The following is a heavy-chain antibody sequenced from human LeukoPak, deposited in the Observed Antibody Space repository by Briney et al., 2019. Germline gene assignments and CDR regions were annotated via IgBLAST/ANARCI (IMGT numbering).Heavy chain of an antibody. D-gene: IGHD4-17*01. CDR2: ISSSSSYI. J-gene: IGHJ5*02. CDR1: GFTFSTYS. V-gene: IGHV3-21*01. CDR3: ARGDNDYGDQPVAGNWFDP. Sequence: GGSLRLSCAASGFTFSTYSMNWVRQAPGKGLEWVSSISSSSSYIYYADSVKGRFTISRDNAKNSLYLQMNGLRAEDTAVYYCARGDNDYGDQPVAGNWFDPWGQGTLVTVSS.